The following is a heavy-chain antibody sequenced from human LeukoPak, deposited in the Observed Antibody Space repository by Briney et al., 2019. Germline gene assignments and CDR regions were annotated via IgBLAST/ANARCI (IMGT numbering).Heavy chain of an antibody. V-gene: IGHV3-23*01. CDR2: ISGSGGST. Sequence: PGGSLRLSCAASGFTFSSYAMSWVRQAPGKGLEWVSLISGSGGSTYYADSVKGRFTISRDNSKNTLYLQMNSLRAEDTAVYYCAKDRGGSYNPIDYWGQGTLVTVSS. CDR3: AKDRGGSYNPIDY. CDR1: GFTFSSYA. J-gene: IGHJ4*02. D-gene: IGHD1-26*01.